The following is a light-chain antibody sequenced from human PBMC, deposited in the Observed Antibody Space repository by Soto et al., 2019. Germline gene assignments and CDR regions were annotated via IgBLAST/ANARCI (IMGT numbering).Light chain of an antibody. CDR3: QQYNNWPKT. CDR2: GAS. Sequence: EIVMTQSPATLSVSPEERATLSCRASQSVSSNLAWYQQKPGQAPRLLIYGASTRATGIPARFSGSGSGTEFTLTISSLQSEDFAVDYCQQYNNWPKTFGQGTKVDIK. V-gene: IGKV3-15*01. CDR1: QSVSSN. J-gene: IGKJ1*01.